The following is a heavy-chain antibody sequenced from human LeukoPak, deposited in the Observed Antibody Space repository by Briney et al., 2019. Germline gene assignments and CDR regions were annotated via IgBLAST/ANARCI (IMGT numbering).Heavy chain of an antibody. CDR2: IYSSGST. Sequence: SETLSLTCTVSGGSISSTSYYWGWLRQPQGKGLDGIGSIYSSGSTYYSPSLKSRVTILEDTSKADFSLKLSSVTAADTAVYYCGRATDEWGQGTLVTVSS. J-gene: IGHJ4*02. CDR3: GRATDE. CDR1: GGSISSTSYY. V-gene: IGHV4-39*02.